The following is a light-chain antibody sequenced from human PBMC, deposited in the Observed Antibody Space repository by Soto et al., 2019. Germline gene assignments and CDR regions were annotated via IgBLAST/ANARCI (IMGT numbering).Light chain of an antibody. CDR3: MQALQTPPT. CDR1: QNLLHSNGYNY. J-gene: IGKJ1*01. CDR2: LGS. Sequence: DIVMTQSPLSLPVTPGEPASISCRSSQNLLHSNGYNYLDWYLQKPGQSPQLLIFLGSNRASGAPDRFSGSGSGTDFTLKISRVEAEDVGVYYCMQALQTPPTFGQGTKVEIK. V-gene: IGKV2-28*01.